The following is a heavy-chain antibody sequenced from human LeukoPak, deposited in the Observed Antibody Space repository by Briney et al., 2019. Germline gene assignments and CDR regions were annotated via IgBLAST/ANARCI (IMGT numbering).Heavy chain of an antibody. J-gene: IGHJ4*02. CDR2: IYHSGST. V-gene: IGHV4-38-2*02. Sequence: SETLSLTCTVSGYSISSGYYWGWIRQPPGKGLEWIGSIYHSGSTYYNPSLKSRVTMSVDTSENQFSLKLRSVTAADTAVYYCARWSGIAEADVFDYWGQGTLVTVSS. CDR1: GYSISSGYY. D-gene: IGHD6-19*01. CDR3: ARWSGIAEADVFDY.